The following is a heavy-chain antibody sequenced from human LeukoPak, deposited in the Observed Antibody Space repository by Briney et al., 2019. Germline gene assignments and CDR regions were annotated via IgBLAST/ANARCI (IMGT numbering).Heavy chain of an antibody. J-gene: IGHJ5*02. V-gene: IGHV1-18*01. CDR3: ARDGLYYGSGSYLGFDP. Sequence: ASVKVSCKASGYTFTRYGTSWVRQAPGQGLEWMGWISGYNGNTNYAEKLQGRVTMATDTSTSTVYMELRSLRSDDTAVYYCARDGLYYGSGSYLGFDPWGQGTLVTVSS. CDR1: GYTFTRYG. D-gene: IGHD3-10*01. CDR2: ISGYNGNT.